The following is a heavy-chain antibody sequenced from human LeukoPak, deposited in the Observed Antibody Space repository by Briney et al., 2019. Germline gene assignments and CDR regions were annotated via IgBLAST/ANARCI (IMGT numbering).Heavy chain of an antibody. CDR2: IYSGGST. CDR3: ARSSGWYYQDYYYYMDV. CDR1: GFTFSSHG. J-gene: IGHJ6*03. D-gene: IGHD6-19*01. V-gene: IGHV3-66*01. Sequence: GGSLRLSCAASGFTFSSHGINWVRQAPGKGLEWVSVIYSGGSTYYADSVKGRFTISRDNSKNTLYLQMNSLRAEDTAVYYCARSSGWYYQDYYYYMDVWGKGTTVTISS.